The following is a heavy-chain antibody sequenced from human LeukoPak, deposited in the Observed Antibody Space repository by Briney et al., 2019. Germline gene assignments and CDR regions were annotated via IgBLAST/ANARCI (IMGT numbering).Heavy chain of an antibody. D-gene: IGHD4-11*01. J-gene: IGHJ6*03. CDR2: IYYSGST. Sequence: PSETLSLTCTVSGGSISSGDYYWSWIRQPPGKGLEWIGYIYYSGSTYYNPSLKSRVTMSVDTSKNQFSLKLSSVTAADTAVYYCARDRVNSNPPVYYYYYYMDVWGKGTTVTVSS. CDR1: GGSISSGDYY. CDR3: ARDRVNSNPPVYYYYYYMDV. V-gene: IGHV4-61*08.